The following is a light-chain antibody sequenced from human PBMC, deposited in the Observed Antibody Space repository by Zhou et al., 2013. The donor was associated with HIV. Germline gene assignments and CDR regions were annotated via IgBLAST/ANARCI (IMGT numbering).Light chain of an antibody. J-gene: IGKJ2*04. CDR1: QSVSSY. CDR2: GAS. CDR3: QQYGASPQCS. V-gene: IGKV3-20*01. Sequence: EIVLTQSPATLSLSPGERATLSCRASQSVSSYLAWYQQKPGQAPRLLIYGASSRATGIPARFSGSGSGTDFTLTIHRVEPEDSAVYYCQQYGASPQCSFGQGTKLDI.